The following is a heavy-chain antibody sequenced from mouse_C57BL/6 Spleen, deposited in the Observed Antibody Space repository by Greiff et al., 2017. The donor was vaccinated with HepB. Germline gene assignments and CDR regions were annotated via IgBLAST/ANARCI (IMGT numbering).Heavy chain of an antibody. Sequence: VQLQQSGPELVKPGASVKISCKASGYSFTGYYMNWVKQSPEKSLEWIGEINPSTGGTTYNQKFKAKATLTVDKSSSTAYMQLKSLTSEDSAVYYCARGGYYRYFDVWGTGTTVTVSS. CDR1: GYSFTGYY. D-gene: IGHD2-2*01. CDR3: ARGGYYRYFDV. J-gene: IGHJ1*03. V-gene: IGHV1-42*01. CDR2: INPSTGGT.